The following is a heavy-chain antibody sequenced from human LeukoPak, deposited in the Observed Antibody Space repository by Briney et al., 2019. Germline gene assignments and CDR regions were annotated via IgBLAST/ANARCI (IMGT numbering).Heavy chain of an antibody. V-gene: IGHV3-23*01. D-gene: IGHD6-19*01. CDR2: ISGSGGST. Sequence: PGGSLRLSYAASGFTFSSYAMSWVRQAPGKGLEWVSAISGSGGSTYYADSVKGRFTISRDNSKNTLYLQMNSLRAEDTAVYYCAKDEDSSGWATDAFDIWGQGTMVTVSS. CDR1: GFTFSSYA. CDR3: AKDEDSSGWATDAFDI. J-gene: IGHJ3*02.